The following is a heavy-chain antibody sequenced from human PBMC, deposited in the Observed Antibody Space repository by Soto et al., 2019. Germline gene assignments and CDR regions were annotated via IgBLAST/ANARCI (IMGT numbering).Heavy chain of an antibody. CDR3: ARVDYGDYVLSY. J-gene: IGHJ4*02. D-gene: IGHD4-17*01. Sequence: GGSLRLSCGVSGFTFRSYAMYWVRQAPGKGLEWVAVITHDGSQKFYADYVKGRFTISRDNSKNTLYLQMGSLRPEDTAMYYCARVDYGDYVLSYWGQGTLVTVSS. CDR2: ITHDGSQK. CDR1: GFTFRSYA. V-gene: IGHV3-30*14.